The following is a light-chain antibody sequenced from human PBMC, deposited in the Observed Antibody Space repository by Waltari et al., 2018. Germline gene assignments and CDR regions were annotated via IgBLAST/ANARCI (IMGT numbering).Light chain of an antibody. CDR1: QTIRTTY. J-gene: IGKJ4*01. V-gene: IGKV3-20*01. CDR3: QQYDISPLT. Sequence: EIVLTQSPGTLSLSPGEGATLSCRTSQTIRTTYLAWDQQKPGQAPTLLNFGTFIRATGIPDRFTGSGCGTDFSLTISSMEPEDVATYYCQQYDISPLTFGGGTKVEIK. CDR2: GTF.